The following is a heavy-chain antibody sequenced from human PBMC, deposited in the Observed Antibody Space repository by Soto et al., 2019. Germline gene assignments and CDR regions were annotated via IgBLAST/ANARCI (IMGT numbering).Heavy chain of an antibody. Sequence: QVQLVQSGAEVKKTGSSVKVSCKASGGTFSSYSINWVRQDPGQGLEWMGEIIPIFVKANYAQKFQGRVTITADEYTSPAYMELSSRRCEDTAVYYCARDGGRHSGGIDYGGQGTLVTVSS. CDR3: ARDGGRHSGGIDY. CDR1: GGTFSSYS. D-gene: IGHD1-26*01. J-gene: IGHJ4*02. V-gene: IGHV1-69*01. CDR2: IIPIFVKA.